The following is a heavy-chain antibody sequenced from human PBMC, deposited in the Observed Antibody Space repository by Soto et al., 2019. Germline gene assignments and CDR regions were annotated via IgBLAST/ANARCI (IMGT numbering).Heavy chain of an antibody. Sequence: EVQLVESGGGLVKPGGSLRLSCAASGFTFSSYSMSWVRQAPGKGLEWVSSISSSSSYIYYADSVKGRFTISRDNAKNSLYLQMNSLRAEDTAVYYCARDLRVVADYGMDVWGQGTTVTVSS. CDR3: ARDLRVVADYGMDV. D-gene: IGHD2-15*01. CDR2: ISSSSSYI. J-gene: IGHJ6*02. CDR1: GFTFSSYS. V-gene: IGHV3-21*01.